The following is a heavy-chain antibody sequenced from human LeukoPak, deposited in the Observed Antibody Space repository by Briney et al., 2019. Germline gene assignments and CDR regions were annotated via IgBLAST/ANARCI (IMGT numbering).Heavy chain of an antibody. CDR3: ARGRFGEWDNWFEP. Sequence: ASVKVSCKASGYTFTGYYIHWVRQAPGQGLEWMAWINPNSGATNYAQKFQGRVTMTRDTSISTAYMELSRLTSDDTAVYFCARGRFGEWDNWFEPWGQGTLVTVSS. CDR1: GYTFTGYY. D-gene: IGHD3-10*01. V-gene: IGHV1-2*02. CDR2: INPNSGAT. J-gene: IGHJ5*02.